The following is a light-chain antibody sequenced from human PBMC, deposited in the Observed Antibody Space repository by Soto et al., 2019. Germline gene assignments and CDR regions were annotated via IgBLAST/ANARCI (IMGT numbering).Light chain of an antibody. J-gene: IGLJ1*01. V-gene: IGLV2-14*03. CDR2: DFS. Sequence: VLTQPASVSGSPGQSITISCTGTSSDVGLYNYVSWYRHLPGKAPELIIYDFSNRPSGVSNRFSGSKSANTASLTISGLQAEDEADYYCNSYTSSGTYVFGTGTKVTVL. CDR1: SSDVGLYNY. CDR3: NSYTSSGTYV.